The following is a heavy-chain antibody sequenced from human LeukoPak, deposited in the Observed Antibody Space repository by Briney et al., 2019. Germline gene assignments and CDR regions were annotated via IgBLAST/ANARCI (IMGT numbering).Heavy chain of an antibody. J-gene: IGHJ4*02. CDR3: ARGLYSSSP. D-gene: IGHD6-6*01. V-gene: IGHV3-23*01. CDR1: GFTFSSYA. CDR2: ISGSGFT. Sequence: PGGSLRLSCAASGFTFSSYAMSWVRQAPGKGLEWVSAISGSGFTYYADSVKGRFTISRDNSKNTLYLQMNSLRAGDTAVYYCARGLYSSSPWGQGTLATVSS.